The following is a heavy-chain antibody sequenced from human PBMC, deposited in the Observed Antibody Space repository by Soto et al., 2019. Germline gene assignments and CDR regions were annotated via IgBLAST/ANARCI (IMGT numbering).Heavy chain of an antibody. CDR1: GGTFSSYA. CDR2: IIPIFGTA. V-gene: IGHV1-69*13. CDR3: ARAPRPYYYDSSGSLPGQKNLQGYYFDY. Sequence: GASVKVSCKASGGTFSSYAISWVRQAPGQGLEWMGGIIPIFGTANYAQKFQGRVTITADESTSTAYMELSSLRSEDTAVYYCARAPRPYYYDSSGSLPGQKNLQGYYFDYWGQGTLVTVS. D-gene: IGHD3-22*01. J-gene: IGHJ4*02.